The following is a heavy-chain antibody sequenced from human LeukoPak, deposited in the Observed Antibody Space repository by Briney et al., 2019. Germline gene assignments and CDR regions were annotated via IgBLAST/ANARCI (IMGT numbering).Heavy chain of an antibody. D-gene: IGHD3-10*01. J-gene: IGHJ6*03. CDR1: GDSISSHY. CDR2: VYYSGST. Sequence: SETLSLTCSVSGDSISSHYWSWIRQPPGKGLEWIGYVYYSGSTNYHPSLKSRVTISIDKSKHPLSLQLSSVTAADTAVYYCARHHVSESSSYYYYYIDLWGKGTTVTVSS. V-gene: IGHV4-59*11. CDR3: ARHHVSESSSYYYYYIDL.